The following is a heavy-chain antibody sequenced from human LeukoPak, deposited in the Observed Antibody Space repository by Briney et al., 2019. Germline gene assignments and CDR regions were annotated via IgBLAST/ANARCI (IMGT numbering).Heavy chain of an antibody. Sequence: ASVKVSCKASGYTFTGYYVHWVRQAPGQGLERMAWINTDSGVANYAQKFQGRVTLTRDKSITTAYMELNSLRSDDTALYYCARDWDPITGTTRWFDPWGQGTLVSVSS. V-gene: IGHV1-2*02. J-gene: IGHJ5*02. CDR2: INTDSGVA. CDR3: ARDWDPITGTTRWFDP. CDR1: GYTFTGYY. D-gene: IGHD1-7*01.